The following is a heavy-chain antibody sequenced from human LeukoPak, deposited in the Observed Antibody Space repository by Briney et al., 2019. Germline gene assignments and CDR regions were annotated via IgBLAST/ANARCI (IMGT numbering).Heavy chain of an antibody. Sequence: PGGSLRLSCVASGLTFDDYGMSWVRQAPGKGLEWVSGINWNGGSTGYADSVKGRFTISRDNAKNSLYLQMNSLRAEDTALYYCARYHVYSSSSGLGYWGQGTLVTVSS. J-gene: IGHJ4*02. CDR2: INWNGGST. V-gene: IGHV3-20*04. CDR3: ARYHVYSSSSGLGY. CDR1: GLTFDDYG. D-gene: IGHD6-6*01.